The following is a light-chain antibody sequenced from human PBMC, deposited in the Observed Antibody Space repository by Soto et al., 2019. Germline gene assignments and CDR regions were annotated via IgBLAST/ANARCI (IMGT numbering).Light chain of an antibody. J-gene: IGKJ3*01. CDR3: QQRNNWPFT. V-gene: IGKV3-11*01. Sequence: EIVMTQSPATLSVSPGGRATLSCRASQSISDTLAWYQQKPGQAPRLLIFDASNRATAIPARFSGSGSGTDFTLTISALEPEDVGVYYCQQRNNWPFTFGPGTKVDIK. CDR1: QSISDT. CDR2: DAS.